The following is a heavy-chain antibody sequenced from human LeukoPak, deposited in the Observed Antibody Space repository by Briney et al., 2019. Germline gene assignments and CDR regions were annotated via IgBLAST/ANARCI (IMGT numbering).Heavy chain of an antibody. CDR3: ARLLPPYSSSVVNWFDP. D-gene: IGHD6-13*01. V-gene: IGHV4-59*01. J-gene: IGHJ5*02. Sequence: NPSETLSLTCTVSGGSISSYYWSWIRQPPGKGLEWIGYIYYSGSTDYNPSLKSRVTISVDTSKNQFFLKLSSVTAADTAVYYCARLLPPYSSSVVNWFDPWGQGTLVTVSS. CDR1: GGSISSYY. CDR2: IYYSGST.